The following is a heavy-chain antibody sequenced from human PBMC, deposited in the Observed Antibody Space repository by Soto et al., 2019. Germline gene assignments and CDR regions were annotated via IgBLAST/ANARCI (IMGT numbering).Heavy chain of an antibody. V-gene: IGHV3-23*01. CDR3: AKDPDYVWGSLFDY. CDR1: GFTFSSYA. CDR2: ISGSGGST. Sequence: GGSLRLSCAASGFTFSSYAMSWVRQAPGKGLEWVSAISGSGGSTYYADSVEGRFTISRDNSKNTLYLQMNSLRAEDTAVYYCAKDPDYVWGSLFDYWGQGTLVTVSS. J-gene: IGHJ4*02. D-gene: IGHD3-16*01.